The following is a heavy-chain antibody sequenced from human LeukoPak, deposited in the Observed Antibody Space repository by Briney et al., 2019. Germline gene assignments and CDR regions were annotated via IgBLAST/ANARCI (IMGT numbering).Heavy chain of an antibody. D-gene: IGHD1-26*01. CDR1: GFTFRRYW. V-gene: IGHV3-7*05. Sequence: PGGSLRLSCAASGFTFRRYWMSWVRQAPGKGLEWVANIKQDGSEEYYVDSVKGRFTVSRDNAKNSLYLQMNSLRAEDTAVYYCARGESWAFDYWGQGTLVTVSS. CDR2: IKQDGSEE. J-gene: IGHJ4*02. CDR3: ARGESWAFDY.